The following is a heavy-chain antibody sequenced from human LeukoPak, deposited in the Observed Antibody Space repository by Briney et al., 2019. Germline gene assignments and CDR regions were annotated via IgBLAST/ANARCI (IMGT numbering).Heavy chain of an antibody. Sequence: ASVKVSCKASGYTFTGYGFSWVRQAPGQGLEWLGWISAYNGNTNYAQKLQGRVTMTTDTSTSTAYMELRSLRSDDTAVYYCARVGEYGDYDYWGQGTLVTVSS. V-gene: IGHV1-18*01. CDR1: GYTFTGYG. D-gene: IGHD4-17*01. J-gene: IGHJ4*02. CDR3: ARVGEYGDYDY. CDR2: ISAYNGNT.